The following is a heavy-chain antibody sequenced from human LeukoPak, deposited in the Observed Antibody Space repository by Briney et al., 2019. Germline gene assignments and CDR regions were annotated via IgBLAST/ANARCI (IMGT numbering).Heavy chain of an antibody. J-gene: IGHJ3*02. CDR2: IYYSGST. CDR3: ARWFGVPRVTNHDAFDI. Sequence: PSQTLSLTCTVSGGSISSGGYYWSWIRQHPGKGLEWIGYIYYSGSTYYNPSLKSRVTISVDTSKNRFSLKLSSVTAADTAVYYCARWFGVPRVTNHDAFDIWGQGTMVTVSS. D-gene: IGHD3-10*01. CDR1: GGSISSGGYY. V-gene: IGHV4-31*03.